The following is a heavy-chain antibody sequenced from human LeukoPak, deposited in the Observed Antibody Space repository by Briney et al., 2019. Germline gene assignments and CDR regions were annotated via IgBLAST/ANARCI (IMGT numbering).Heavy chain of an antibody. CDR1: GFSFSSYW. D-gene: IGHD2-2*01. J-gene: IGHJ4*02. CDR3: ARRGYCISTNCYTPHFDY. Sequence: PGGALRLSCVPSGFSFSSYWMSWVRQAPGKGLEWVGNIKQDGSERYYVDSVKGRFTISRDNAKVSVYLQMNRLRAEDTAVYYCARRGYCISTNCYTPHFDYWGQGTLVTVSS. V-gene: IGHV3-7*01. CDR2: IKQDGSER.